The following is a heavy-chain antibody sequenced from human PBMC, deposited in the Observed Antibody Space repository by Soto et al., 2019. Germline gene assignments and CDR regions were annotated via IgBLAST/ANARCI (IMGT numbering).Heavy chain of an antibody. CDR1: GGTFSSYA. CDR2: IIPIFGTA. Sequence: ASVKVSCKASGGTFSSYAISWVRQAPGQGLEWMGGIIPIFGTANYAQKFQGRVTITADESTSTAYMELSSLRSEDTAVYYCARDGSSRDGYNLYFQHWGQGTLVTVSS. J-gene: IGHJ1*01. V-gene: IGHV1-69*13. CDR3: ARDGSSRDGYNLYFQH. D-gene: IGHD5-12*01.